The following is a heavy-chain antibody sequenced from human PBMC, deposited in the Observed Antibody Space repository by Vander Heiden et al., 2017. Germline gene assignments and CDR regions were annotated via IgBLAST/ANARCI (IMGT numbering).Heavy chain of an antibody. CDR2: IYPGDSDT. CDR3: ARQEERAFWFDP. V-gene: IGHV5-51*01. J-gene: IGHJ5*02. D-gene: IGHD6-25*01. Sequence: ESLKIIYPGDSDTRYSPSFQGQVTISADKSISTAYLQWSSLKASDTAMYYCARQEERAFWFDPWGQGTLVTVSS.